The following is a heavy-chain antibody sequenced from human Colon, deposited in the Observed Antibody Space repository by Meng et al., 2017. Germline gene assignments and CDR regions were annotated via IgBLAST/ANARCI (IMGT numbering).Heavy chain of an antibody. CDR1: GASISTSGAHY. Sequence: QVQLQESGPGLVKPSQTLSRTCTVSGASISTSGAHYWSWIRQHPGKVLEWSGYIYYSGSTHYNPSLKSRVSISVDTSKNQFSLKLTSVTAADSAVYSCARGRAGELYYFDYWGLGTLVTVSS. CDR2: IYYSGST. D-gene: IGHD6-13*01. J-gene: IGHJ4*02. V-gene: IGHV4-31*03. CDR3: ARGRAGELYYFDY.